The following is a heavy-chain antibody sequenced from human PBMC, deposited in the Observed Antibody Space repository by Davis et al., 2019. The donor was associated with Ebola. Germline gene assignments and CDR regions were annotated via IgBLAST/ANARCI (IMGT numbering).Heavy chain of an antibody. CDR1: GGSISSSNYY. CDR3: ARQGGGEFDY. Sequence: MPSETLSLTCTVSGGSISSSNYYWGWIRQPPGKGLEWIGSIYYSGSTYYNPSLKSRVTISVDTSKNQFSLKLSSVTAADTAVYYCARQGGGEFDYWGQGTLVTVSS. J-gene: IGHJ4*02. V-gene: IGHV4-39*01. D-gene: IGHD2-21*01. CDR2: IYYSGST.